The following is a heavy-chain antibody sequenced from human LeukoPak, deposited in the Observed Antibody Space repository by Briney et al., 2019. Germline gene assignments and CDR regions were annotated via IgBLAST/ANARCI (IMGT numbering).Heavy chain of an antibody. J-gene: IGHJ4*02. CDR3: ARILTTFDS. D-gene: IGHD4-11*01. CDR1: RGSIGSSSYY. V-gene: IGHV4-39*01. Sequence: SETLSLTCTVSRGSIGSSSYYWGWIRQPPGKRLEWIGSFYYIGGTYYNPSLEGRVTISADSSKNQLSLKLTSVTAADTALYYCARILTTFDSWGQGTLVTVSS. CDR2: FYYIGGT.